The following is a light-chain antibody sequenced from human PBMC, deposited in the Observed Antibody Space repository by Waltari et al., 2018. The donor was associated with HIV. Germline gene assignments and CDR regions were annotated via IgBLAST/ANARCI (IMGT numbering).Light chain of an antibody. CDR2: GAS. J-gene: IGKJ1*01. CDR3: LQYGSWPWT. V-gene: IGKV3-15*01. CDR1: QSVGAS. Sequence: EVVMRQTPATLSVSPGERLTLSCRASQSVGASLAWYQQKPGQTPRLLVYGASARFTSVPARFSGSGSGTEFTLTVTSLQSEDFAFYYCLQYGSWPWTFGQGTKVKIK.